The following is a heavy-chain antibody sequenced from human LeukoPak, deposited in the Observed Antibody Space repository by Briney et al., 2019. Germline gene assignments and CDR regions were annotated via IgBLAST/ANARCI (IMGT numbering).Heavy chain of an antibody. J-gene: IGHJ3*02. D-gene: IGHD3-22*01. CDR1: GFTFSSYG. V-gene: IGHV3-30*02. CDR3: ARGHYDSSGYGSNAFDI. CDR2: IRYDGSNK. Sequence: GGSLRLSCAASGFTFSSYGMHWVRQAPGKGLEWVAFIRYDGSNKYYADSVKGRFTISRDNSKNTLYLQMNSLKTEDTAVYYCARGHYDSSGYGSNAFDIWGQGTMVTVSS.